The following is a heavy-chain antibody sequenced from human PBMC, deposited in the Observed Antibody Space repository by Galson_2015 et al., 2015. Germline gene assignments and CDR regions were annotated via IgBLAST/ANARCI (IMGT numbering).Heavy chain of an antibody. Sequence: SLRLSCAASGFTFTKYGMTWVRQAPGKGLEWVSVISGDTRTIYYADSVKGRFTTSRDNSKNTVYLQMNSLRAEDTAVYYCAKDSTSREAPGWGQGTLVTCSS. CDR2: ISGDTRTI. J-gene: IGHJ4*02. D-gene: IGHD6-13*01. CDR3: AKDSTSREAPG. CDR1: GFTFTKYG. V-gene: IGHV3-23*01.